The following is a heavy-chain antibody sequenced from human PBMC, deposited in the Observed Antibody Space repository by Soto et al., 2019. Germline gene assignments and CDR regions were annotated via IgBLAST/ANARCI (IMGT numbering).Heavy chain of an antibody. Sequence: ASVNVCCKTARQTFSTYVIKLLLHSDGQGLELMGWISAYDGKTTYAEKFQGRVTLTTDTSTSTAYMELRSLRSDDTAIYYCARDPHDFWTSYWFDLWGQGTPVTVSS. CDR3: ARDPHDFWTSYWFDL. CDR2: ISAYDGKT. CDR1: RQTFSTYV. J-gene: IGHJ5*02. D-gene: IGHD3-3*01. V-gene: IGHV1-18*04.